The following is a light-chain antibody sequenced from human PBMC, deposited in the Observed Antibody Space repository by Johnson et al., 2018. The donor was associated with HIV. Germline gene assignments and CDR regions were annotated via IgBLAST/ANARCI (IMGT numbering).Light chain of an antibody. V-gene: IGLV1-51*02. CDR3: GTWDSSLSAGGV. CDR2: ENN. J-gene: IGLJ1*01. CDR1: TSNIGSNF. Sequence: QLVLSQPPSVSAAPGQKVTISCSGSTSNIGSNFVSWYQQLPGTATKLLIYENNKRPSGIPDRFSGSKSGTSATLGITGLQTGDEADYYCGTWDSSLSAGGVFGTGTKVTVL.